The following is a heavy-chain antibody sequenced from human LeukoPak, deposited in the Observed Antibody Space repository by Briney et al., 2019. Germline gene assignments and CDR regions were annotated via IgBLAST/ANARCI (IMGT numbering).Heavy chain of an antibody. CDR2: ISYDGSNK. CDR3: AKVRASSGWSDYFDY. D-gene: IGHD6-19*01. Sequence: PGGSLRLSCAASGFTFSSYGMHWVRQAPGKGLEWVAVISYDGSNKYYADSVKGRFTISRDNSKNTLYLQMNSLRAEDTAVYYCAKVRASSGWSDYFDYWGQGTLVTVSS. V-gene: IGHV3-30*18. CDR1: GFTFSSYG. J-gene: IGHJ4*02.